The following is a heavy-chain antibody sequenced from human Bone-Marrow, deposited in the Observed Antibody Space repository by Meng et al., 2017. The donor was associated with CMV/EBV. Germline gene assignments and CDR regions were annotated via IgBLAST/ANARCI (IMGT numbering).Heavy chain of an antibody. D-gene: IGHD5-24*01. CDR2: IIPILGIA. CDR3: ARDGYNYGGADY. Sequence: SVKVSCKASGYTFTSYGISWVRQAPGQGLEWMGGIIPILGIANYAQKFQGRVTITADKSTSTAYMELSSLRSEDTAVYYCARDGYNYGGADYWGQGTLVTVSS. J-gene: IGHJ4*02. CDR1: GYTFTSYG. V-gene: IGHV1-69*10.